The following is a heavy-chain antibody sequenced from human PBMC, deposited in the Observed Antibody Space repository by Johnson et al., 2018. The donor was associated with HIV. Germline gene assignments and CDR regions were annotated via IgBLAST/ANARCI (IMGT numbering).Heavy chain of an antibody. CDR1: GFTFSSYA. V-gene: IGHV3-30*04. Sequence: VQLVESGGGVVQPGRSLRLSCAASGFTFSSYAMHWVRQAPGKGLEWVAVISYDGSNQYYADSVKGRFTISRDSSKDTLYVQMNSLRGEDTAVYYCARDPDPFREYHGDAFDIWGQGTVVTVSS. CDR3: ARDPDPFREYHGDAFDI. CDR2: ISYDGSNQ. D-gene: IGHD3-10*01. J-gene: IGHJ3*02.